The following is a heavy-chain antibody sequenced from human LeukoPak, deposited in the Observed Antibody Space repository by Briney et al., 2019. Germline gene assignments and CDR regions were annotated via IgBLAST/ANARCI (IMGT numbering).Heavy chain of an antibody. V-gene: IGHV3-21*04. D-gene: IGHD6-19*01. CDR1: EFTFRSCS. CDR3: AKREQWLVRGDYYYYYMDV. J-gene: IGHJ6*03. CDR2: ISGSSSDI. Sequence: GGSLRFSCAGSEFTFRSCSMHWVRQAPGKGLEWVSSISGSSSDIYYADSVKGRFTISRDNSKNSLYLQMKSLRAEDTAVYYCAKREQWLVRGDYYYYYMDVWGKGTTVTVSS.